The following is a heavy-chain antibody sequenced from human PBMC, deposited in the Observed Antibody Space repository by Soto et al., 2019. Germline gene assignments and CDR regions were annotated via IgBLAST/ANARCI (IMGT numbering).Heavy chain of an antibody. CDR3: ARTYSSSWSPFEY. V-gene: IGHV4-34*01. Sequence: QVQLQQWGAGLLKPSETLSLTCAVYGGSFSGYYWSWIRQPPGKGLEWIGEIKHSGSTNYNPSIKSRIPISVDTSKNQFSLKLISVTAADTAVYYCARTYSSSWSPFEYWGQGTLVTVSS. D-gene: IGHD6-13*01. CDR1: GGSFSGYY. J-gene: IGHJ4*02. CDR2: IKHSGST.